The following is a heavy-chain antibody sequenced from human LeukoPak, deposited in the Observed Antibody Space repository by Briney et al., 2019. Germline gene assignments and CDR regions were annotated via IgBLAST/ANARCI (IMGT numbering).Heavy chain of an antibody. Sequence: SETLSLTCAVYGGSFSGYYWSWIRQPPGQGLEWIGEIDHSGSTNYNPSLKTRVIILADTSKNQFSLKLSSVTAADTAVYYCARDLGYSNDYWGQGTLVTVSS. D-gene: IGHD6-13*01. CDR3: ARDLGYSNDY. CDR2: IDHSGST. CDR1: GGSFSGYY. J-gene: IGHJ4*02. V-gene: IGHV4-34*01.